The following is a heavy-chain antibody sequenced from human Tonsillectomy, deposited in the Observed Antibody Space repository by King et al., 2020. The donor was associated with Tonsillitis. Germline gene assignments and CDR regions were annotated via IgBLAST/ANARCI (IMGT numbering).Heavy chain of an antibody. CDR2: ISSSSSYI. CDR3: ARGYYYDSSGYGY. CDR1: GFTFSSYT. D-gene: IGHD3-22*01. V-gene: IGHV3-21*01. Sequence: VQLVESGGGLVKPGGSLRLSCAASGFTFSSYTMNWVRQAPGKGLEWVSSISSSSSYIYYADSVKGRITISRDNAKNSLYLQMNSLRAEDTAVYYCARGYYYDSSGYGYWGQGTLVTVSS. J-gene: IGHJ4*02.